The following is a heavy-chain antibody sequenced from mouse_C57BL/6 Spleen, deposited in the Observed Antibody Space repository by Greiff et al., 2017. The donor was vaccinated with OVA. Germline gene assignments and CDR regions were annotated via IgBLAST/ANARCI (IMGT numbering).Heavy chain of an antibody. J-gene: IGHJ4*01. CDR2: IRSKSSNYAT. CDR1: GFTFNTYA. V-gene: IGHV10-3*01. CDR3: VREGSRNYERYYAMDY. Sequence: EVKLQESGGGLVQPKGSLKLSCAASGFTFNTYAMHWVRQAPGKGLEWVARIRSKSSNYATYYADSVKDRFTISRDDSQSMLYLQMNNLKTEHTAVYYCVREGSRNYERYYAMDYWGQGTSVTVSS. D-gene: IGHD2-5*01.